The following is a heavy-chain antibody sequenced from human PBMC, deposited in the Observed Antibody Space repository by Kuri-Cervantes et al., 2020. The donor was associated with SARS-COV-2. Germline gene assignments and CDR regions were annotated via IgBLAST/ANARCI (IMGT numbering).Heavy chain of an antibody. D-gene: IGHD3-22*01. J-gene: IGHJ3*02. CDR3: ARSTPFRRLVVISQGGAFDI. CDR2: IWNDGSNK. CDR1: GFTFSTYD. Sequence: GESLKISCAASGFTFSTYDMYWVRQAPGKGLEWVAFIWNDGSNKYYADSVKGRFTISRDNSKNTLYLQMDSLRGDDTAVYYCARSTPFRRLVVISQGGAFDIWGQGTMVTVSS. V-gene: IGHV3-33*08.